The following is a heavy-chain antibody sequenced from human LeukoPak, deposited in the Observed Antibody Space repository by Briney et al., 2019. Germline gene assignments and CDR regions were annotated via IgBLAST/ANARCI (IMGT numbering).Heavy chain of an antibody. CDR2: IYSGGST. J-gene: IGHJ3*02. V-gene: IGHV3-66*01. D-gene: IGHD3-10*01. CDR3: ARDGVSYGSGSYYLVPFDI. CDR1: GFTVSSNY. Sequence: GGSLRLSCAASGFTVSSNYMSWVRQAPGKGLEWVSVIYSGGSTYYADSVKGRFTISRDNSKNTLYLQMNSLRAGDTAVYYCARDGVSYGSGSYYLVPFDIWGQGTMVTVSS.